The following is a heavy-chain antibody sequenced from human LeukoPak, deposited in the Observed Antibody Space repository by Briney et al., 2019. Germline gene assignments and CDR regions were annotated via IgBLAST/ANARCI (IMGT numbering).Heavy chain of an antibody. CDR3: ARVAYYYDSAGKSLKFFDGMDV. Sequence: RASVKVSCKASGYTFTGYYMHWVRQGTGQGLEWLGWMNPSSGNTGYAQKFQGRVTMTRDTSISTAYMELSSLRSEDTAVYYCARVAYYYDSAGKSLKFFDGMDVWGQGTTVTVSS. V-gene: IGHV1-8*02. CDR1: GYTFTGYY. CDR2: MNPSSGNT. D-gene: IGHD3-22*01. J-gene: IGHJ6*02.